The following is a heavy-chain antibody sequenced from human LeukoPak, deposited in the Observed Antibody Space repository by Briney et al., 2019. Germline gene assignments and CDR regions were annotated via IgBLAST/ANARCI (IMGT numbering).Heavy chain of an antibody. Sequence: SETLSLTCTVSGGSISSYYWSWIRQPPGKGLEWIGYIYYSGSTNYNPSLKSRVTISVDTSKNQFSLELSSVTAADTAVYYCARVPGTEDYWGQGTLLTVSS. D-gene: IGHD1-1*01. CDR3: ARVPGTEDY. J-gene: IGHJ4*02. CDR2: IYYSGST. CDR1: GGSISSYY. V-gene: IGHV4-59*01.